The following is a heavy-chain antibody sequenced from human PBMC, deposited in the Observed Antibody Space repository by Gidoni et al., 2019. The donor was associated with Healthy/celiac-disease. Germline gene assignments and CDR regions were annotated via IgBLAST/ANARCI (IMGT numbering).Heavy chain of an antibody. V-gene: IGHV3-23*01. D-gene: IGHD3-22*01. Sequence: EVQLLESGGGLVQPGGSLRLSCAASGFTFSSYAMSWVRQAPGKGLEWVSAISGSGGSKYYADSVKGRFTISRDNSKNTLYLQMNSLRAEDTAVYYCAKDRAYYYDSSGYYYFDYWGQGTLVTVSS. J-gene: IGHJ4*02. CDR2: ISGSGGSK. CDR1: GFTFSSYA. CDR3: AKDRAYYYDSSGYYYFDY.